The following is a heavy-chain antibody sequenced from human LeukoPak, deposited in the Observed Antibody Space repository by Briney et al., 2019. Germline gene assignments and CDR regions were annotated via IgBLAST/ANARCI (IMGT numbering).Heavy chain of an antibody. Sequence: GASLQISCQGSGYSFTSYWIGRVRPMPGKGLEWMGIIYPGDSDTRYSPSFQGQVTISADKSISTAYLQWSSLKASDTAMYYCARLLFGGYNFDYWGQGTLVTVSS. D-gene: IGHD3-10*01. V-gene: IGHV5-51*01. J-gene: IGHJ4*02. CDR1: GYSFTSYW. CDR2: IYPGDSDT. CDR3: ARLLFGGYNFDY.